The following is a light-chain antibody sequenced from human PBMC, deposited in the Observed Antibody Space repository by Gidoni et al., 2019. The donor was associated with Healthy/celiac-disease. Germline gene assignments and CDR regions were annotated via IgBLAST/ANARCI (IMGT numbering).Light chain of an antibody. CDR2: DAS. V-gene: IGKV1-33*01. CDR1: QDISNY. J-gene: IGKJ3*01. CDR3: QQYDNLPFT. Sequence: DIQMTQSPSSLSASVGDRVTITCQASQDISNYLNWYQQKPGKAPKLLIYDASNWETGVPSRFSGSGSGTDFTFTISSLQPEDIATYYCQQYDNLPFTFGTXTKVDIK.